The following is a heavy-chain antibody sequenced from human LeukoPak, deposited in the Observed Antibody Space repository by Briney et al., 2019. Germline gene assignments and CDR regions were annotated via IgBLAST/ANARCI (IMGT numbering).Heavy chain of an antibody. J-gene: IGHJ4*02. V-gene: IGHV3-23*01. Sequence: PGGPLRLSXAASGFTFSSYAMSWVRQAPGKGLEWVSAISGSGGSTYYADSVKGRFTISRDNSKNTLYLQMNSLRAEDTAVYYCAAYSGYGSYFDYWGQGTLVTVSS. D-gene: IGHD5-12*01. CDR2: ISGSGGST. CDR3: AAYSGYGSYFDY. CDR1: GFTFSSYA.